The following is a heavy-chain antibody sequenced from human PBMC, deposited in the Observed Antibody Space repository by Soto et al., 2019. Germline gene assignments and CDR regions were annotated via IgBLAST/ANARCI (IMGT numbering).Heavy chain of an antibody. D-gene: IGHD6-19*01. CDR1: GFTFSDYY. J-gene: IGHJ4*02. Sequence: PGGSLRLSCVGSGFTFSDYYMSWIRQAPGKGLEWISNIHSHSRSTEYADSVQGRFTVSRDNAKNTLYLQLDSLKDDDTAVYYCTRDSMTAGHVYRGQGTPVTVSS. V-gene: IGHV3-11*06. CDR3: TRDSMTAGHVY. CDR2: IHSHSRST.